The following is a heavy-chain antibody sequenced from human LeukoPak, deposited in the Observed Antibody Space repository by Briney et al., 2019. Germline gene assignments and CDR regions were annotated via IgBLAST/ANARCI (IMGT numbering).Heavy chain of an antibody. CDR1: GFTFSSYS. V-gene: IGHV3-21*01. J-gene: IGHJ4*02. D-gene: IGHD3-16*01. CDR3: AREMMEIGNYFDY. CDR2: ISSSSSYI. Sequence: GGSLRLSCAASGFTFSSYSMNWVRQAPEKGLEWVSSISSSSSYIYYADSVKGRFTISRDNAKNSLYLQMNSLRAEDTAVYYCAREMMEIGNYFDYWGQGTLVTVSS.